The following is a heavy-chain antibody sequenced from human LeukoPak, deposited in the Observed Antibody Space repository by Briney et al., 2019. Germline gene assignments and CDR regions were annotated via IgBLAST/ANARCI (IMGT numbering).Heavy chain of an antibody. CDR1: GGSISSYY. Sequence: PSETLSLTCTVSGGSISSYYWSWIRQPPGKGGEWIGYIYYSGSTNYNPSRKSRVTMSVDTSKNQFSLKLSSVTAADTAVYYCARRYYGSGSYGMDVWGQGTTVTVSS. CDR2: IYYSGST. CDR3: ARRYYGSGSYGMDV. D-gene: IGHD3-10*01. J-gene: IGHJ6*02. V-gene: IGHV4-59*08.